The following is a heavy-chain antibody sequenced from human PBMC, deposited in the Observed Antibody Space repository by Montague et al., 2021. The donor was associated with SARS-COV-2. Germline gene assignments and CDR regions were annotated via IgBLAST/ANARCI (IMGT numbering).Heavy chain of an antibody. D-gene: IGHD6-13*01. CDR2: VSASGST. V-gene: IGHV4-4*07. J-gene: IGHJ4*02. Sequence: SETLSLTCTVSGDSISYFYWSWIRQPAGKGLEWIGRVSASGSTNYNPSLNSRVTMSVDTSKKQFSLRLSPVTAADTAVHYCARDVVAAPGTFDYWGQGTLVTVSS. CDR1: GDSISYFY. CDR3: ARDVVAAPGTFDY.